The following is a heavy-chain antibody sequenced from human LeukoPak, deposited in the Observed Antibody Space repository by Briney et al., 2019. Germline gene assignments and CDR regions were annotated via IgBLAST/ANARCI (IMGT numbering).Heavy chain of an antibody. Sequence: GGSLRLSCAASGFTFSSYAMHWVRQAPGKGLEYVSAISSNGGSTYYANSVKGRFTISRDNSKNTLYLQMGSLRAEDTAVYYCARAGRPGSSSWYVGRKFDPWGQGTLVTVSS. CDR2: ISSNGGST. J-gene: IGHJ5*02. V-gene: IGHV3-64*01. CDR3: ARAGRPGSSSWYVGRKFDP. D-gene: IGHD6-13*01. CDR1: GFTFSSYA.